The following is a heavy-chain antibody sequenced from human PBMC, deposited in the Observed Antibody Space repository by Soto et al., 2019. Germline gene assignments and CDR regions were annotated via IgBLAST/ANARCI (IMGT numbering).Heavy chain of an antibody. J-gene: IGHJ2*01. D-gene: IGHD1-1*01. V-gene: IGHV3-53*01. CDR3: AIVVESNVWNGYWLFDL. Sequence: EVQLLESGGGLLQPGGSLRVSCAASGFTVSSSYMSWVRQAPGKGLEWVATLYSAGATYYADSVKGRFTIARDNSQNTLYLQVNSLKGEDTAVYLCAIVVESNVWNGYWLFDLWGRGTLVTVSS. CDR1: GFTVSSSY. CDR2: LYSAGAT.